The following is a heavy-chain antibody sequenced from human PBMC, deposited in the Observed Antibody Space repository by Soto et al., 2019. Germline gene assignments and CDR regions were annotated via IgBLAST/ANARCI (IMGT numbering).Heavy chain of an antibody. J-gene: IGHJ4*02. CDR1: AYTFTSYT. D-gene: IGHD4-4*01. Sequence: EASVKVSCKASAYTFTSYTMHWVRQAPGQRLEWMGWINGGNGNTKYSQKFQGRVTITRDTSASTAYMELSSLRSDDTAVYYCARELQGLYYFDYWGQGTLVTVSS. CDR3: ARELQGLYYFDY. V-gene: IGHV1-3*01. CDR2: INGGNGNT.